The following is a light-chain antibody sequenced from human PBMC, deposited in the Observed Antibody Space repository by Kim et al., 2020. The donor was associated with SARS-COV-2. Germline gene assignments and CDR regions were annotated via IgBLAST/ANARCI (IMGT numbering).Light chain of an antibody. CDR2: GAS. CDR3: QQSYRIPRT. J-gene: IGKJ2*01. V-gene: IGKV1-39*01. CDR1: QSISTY. Sequence: SASVVDRVTITCRASQSISTYLNWYQQKPGKAPKLLIYGASSLQSGVPSRFSGSGSGTDFTLTISTLQPEDFATYYCQQSYRIPRTFGQGTKLEI.